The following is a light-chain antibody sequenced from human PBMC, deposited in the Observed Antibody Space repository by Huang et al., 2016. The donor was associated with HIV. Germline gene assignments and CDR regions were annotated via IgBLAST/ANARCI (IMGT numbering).Light chain of an antibody. CDR1: QSVSSSY. CDR2: GAS. V-gene: IGKV3-20*01. J-gene: IGKJ2*01. Sequence: EIVLTQSPGTLSLSPGERATRSCRASQSVSSSYLAWYQQKPGQSPRLLIYGASRRATGIPDRFSGSGSGTDFTLTISRLEPEDFAVYYCQQYGSSPPYTFGQGTKLEIK. CDR3: QQYGSSPPYT.